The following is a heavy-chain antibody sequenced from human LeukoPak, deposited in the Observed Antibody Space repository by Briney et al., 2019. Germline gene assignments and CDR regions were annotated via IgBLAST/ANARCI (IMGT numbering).Heavy chain of an antibody. V-gene: IGHV3-48*04. J-gene: IGHJ4*02. CDR3: ARDYHLVGATDY. D-gene: IGHD1-26*01. CDR2: ISSSSSTI. CDR1: GFSVRSFG. Sequence: GGSLRLSCAVSGFSVRSFGMSWVRQAPGKGLEWVSYISSSSSTIYYADSVKGRFTISRDNAKNSLYLQMNSLRAEDTAVYYCARDYHLVGATDYWGQGTLVTVSS.